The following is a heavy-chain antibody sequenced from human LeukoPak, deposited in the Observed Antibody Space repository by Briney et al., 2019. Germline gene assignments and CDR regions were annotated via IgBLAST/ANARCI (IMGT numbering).Heavy chain of an antibody. D-gene: IGHD3-10*01. V-gene: IGHV1-18*04. J-gene: IGHJ4*02. CDR1: GYTFTSYG. CDR2: ISAYNGNT. CDR3: ARVVYSSGRMPFDY. Sequence: GASVKVSCKASGYTFTSYGISWVRQAPGQGLEWMGWISAYNGNTNYAQKLQGRVTMTTDTSTSTAYMELRSLRSDDTAVYYCARVVYSSGRMPFDYWGQGTLVTVSS.